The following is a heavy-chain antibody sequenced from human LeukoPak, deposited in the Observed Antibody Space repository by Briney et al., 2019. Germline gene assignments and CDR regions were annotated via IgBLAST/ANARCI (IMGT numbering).Heavy chain of an antibody. D-gene: IGHD6-13*01. CDR3: ARDRRPSIAAAGTGYYFDY. V-gene: IGHV3-7*01. CDR2: IKQNGSEK. Sequence: PGGSLRLSCAASGFTFSSYAMSWVRQAPGKGLEWVVNIKQNGSEKYYVDSVKGRFTISRDNAKNSLYLQMHSLRAEDTAVYYCARDRRPSIAAAGTGYYFDYWGQGTLVTVSS. CDR1: GFTFSSYA. J-gene: IGHJ4*02.